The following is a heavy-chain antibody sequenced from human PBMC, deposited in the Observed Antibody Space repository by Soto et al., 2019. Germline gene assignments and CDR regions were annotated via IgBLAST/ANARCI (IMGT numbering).Heavy chain of an antibody. CDR3: ARRGAYCSGGTCYHFDY. J-gene: IGHJ4*02. V-gene: IGHV1-18*04. D-gene: IGHD2-15*01. Sequence: ASVKVSCKASGYTFTTYGISWVRQAPGQGLEWMGWISTYNGNTNYEQKLQGRVTMTTDTLTSTAYMELRSLRSDDTAVYYCARRGAYCSGGTCYHFDYWGQGTLGTVS. CDR1: GYTFTTYG. CDR2: ISTYNGNT.